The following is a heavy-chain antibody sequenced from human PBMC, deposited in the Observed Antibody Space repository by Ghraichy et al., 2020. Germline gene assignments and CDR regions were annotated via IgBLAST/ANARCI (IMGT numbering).Heavy chain of an antibody. CDR2: ISSSGSTI. V-gene: IGHV3-11*01. D-gene: IGHD6-19*01. Sequence: LTCAASGFTFSDYYMSWIRQAPGKGLEWVSYISSSGSTIYYADSVKGRFTISRDNAKNSLYLQMNSLRAEDTAVYYCASSYIHSSGWDEVDAFDIWGQGTMVTVSS. J-gene: IGHJ3*02. CDR3: ASSYIHSSGWDEVDAFDI. CDR1: GFTFSDYY.